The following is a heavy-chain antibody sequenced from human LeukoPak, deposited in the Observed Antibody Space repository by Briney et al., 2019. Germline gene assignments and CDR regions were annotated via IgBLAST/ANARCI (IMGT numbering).Heavy chain of an antibody. V-gene: IGHV4-38-2*01. CDR3: ARALFPGRASDY. CDR1: GYSISSGYY. D-gene: IGHD3-10*02. J-gene: IGHJ4*02. Sequence: SETLSLTCAVSGYSISSGYYWGWIRQPPGKGLEWIGSIYHSGSTYYNPSLKSRVTISVDTSKNQFSLKLSSVTAADTAVYYCARALFPGRASDYWGQGTLVTVSS. CDR2: IYHSGST.